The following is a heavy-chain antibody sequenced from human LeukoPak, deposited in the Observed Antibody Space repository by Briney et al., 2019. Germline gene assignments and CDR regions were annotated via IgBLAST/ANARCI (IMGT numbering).Heavy chain of an antibody. D-gene: IGHD3-10*01. V-gene: IGHV1-2*02. J-gene: IGHJ5*02. CDR3: ARDSEAALWFGELSNWFDP. Sequence: GASVKVSCKASGYTFTGYYMHWVRQAPGQGLEWMGWINPNSGGTNYAQKFQGRVTMTRDTSISTAYMVLSRLRSDDTAVYYCARDSEAALWFGELSNWFDPWGQGTLVTVSS. CDR1: GYTFTGYY. CDR2: INPNSGGT.